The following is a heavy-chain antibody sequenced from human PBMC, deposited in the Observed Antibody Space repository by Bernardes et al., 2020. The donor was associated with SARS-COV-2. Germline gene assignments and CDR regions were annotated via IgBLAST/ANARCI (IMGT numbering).Heavy chain of an antibody. CDR1: GFSFRSVL. V-gene: IGHV3-21*01. J-gene: IGHJ6*02. CDR3: ARGGCCGMAKVATDYGMDV. CDR2: MSNSGNYI. D-gene: IGHD5-12*01. Sequence: GGSLRLSCEISGFSFRSVLMNWVRLTPDKGLEWLASMSNSGNYIDYADSVEGRFTISRDEAKNSLYLQMNSLRVEDTGVYFCARGGCCGMAKVATDYGMDVWGQGTTVSVSS.